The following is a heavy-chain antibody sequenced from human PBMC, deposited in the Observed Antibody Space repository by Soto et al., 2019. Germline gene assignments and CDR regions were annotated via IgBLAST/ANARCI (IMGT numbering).Heavy chain of an antibody. CDR1: GGTFSSYV. J-gene: IGHJ6*02. Sequence: QVQLVQSGAEVKKPGSSVKVSCKVSGGTFSSYVISWVRQAPGQGLEWMGGVTPIFGTTNYAHQFQGRVTITAEESTSTADMELSRLRPEDPATYFCARLPMVVMPTLEGGLDVWGQGTTVSVYS. CDR3: ARLPMVVMPTLEGGLDV. V-gene: IGHV1-69*12. CDR2: VTPIFGTT. D-gene: IGHD2-8*01.